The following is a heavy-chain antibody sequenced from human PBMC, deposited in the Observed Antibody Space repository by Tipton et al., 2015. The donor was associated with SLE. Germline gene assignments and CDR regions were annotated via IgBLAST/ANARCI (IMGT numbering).Heavy chain of an antibody. V-gene: IGHV3-30*02. Sequence: SLRLSCAASGFTYCGYAMHWVRQAPGKGLEWVAFIRAAGSNKEYADSVKGRFTISRDNSKNTLYLQMNRLRVEETAVCYCAGGTGAYFDHWGQGTLVTV. CDR1: GFTYCGYA. D-gene: IGHD3-16*01. CDR3: AGGTGAYFDH. CDR2: IRAAGSNK. J-gene: IGHJ4*02.